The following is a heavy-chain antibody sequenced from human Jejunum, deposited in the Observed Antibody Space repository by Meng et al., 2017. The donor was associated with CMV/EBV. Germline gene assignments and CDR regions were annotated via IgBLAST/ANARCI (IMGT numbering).Heavy chain of an antibody. CDR1: GFTLSSYN. Sequence: EVQLVDSGGGLVKRGGSVILSCIGSGFTLSSYNMNWVRQAPGKGLEWVSSISSSSRYINYADSVKGRFTISRDNAKNSLYLQMNSLRVEDTAIYYCASDIDNWGQGSLGTVGS. J-gene: IGHJ4*02. CDR2: ISSSSRYI. CDR3: ASDIDN. V-gene: IGHV3-21*01.